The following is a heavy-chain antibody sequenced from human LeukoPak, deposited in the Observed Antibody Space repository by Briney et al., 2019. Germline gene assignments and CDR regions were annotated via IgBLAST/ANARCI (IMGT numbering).Heavy chain of an antibody. J-gene: IGHJ6*03. D-gene: IGHD3-3*01. Sequence: PSETLSLTCGVSGGSINTNTFFWGWIRQPPGKGLEWIGNVFYSGSIMYNPSLKSRVTMSIDTSKSQFSLSLSSVTAADTAMYWCVRQSRIFGVIRPGYMAVWGKAIMVSVSS. CDR3: VRQSRIFGVIRPGYMAV. CDR2: VFYSGSI. CDR1: GGSINTNTFF. V-gene: IGHV4-39*01.